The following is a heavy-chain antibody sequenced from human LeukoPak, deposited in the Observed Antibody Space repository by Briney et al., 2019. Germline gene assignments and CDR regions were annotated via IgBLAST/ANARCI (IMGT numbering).Heavy chain of an antibody. J-gene: IGHJ4*02. CDR3: AKDGLYYDGSEHVYYFDS. CDR1: GLTFGGLA. CDR2: IIYSGGAT. V-gene: IGHV3-23*01. Sequence: GGSLGLSLPASGLTFGGLAMTGVPRAPGRGLELFASIIYSGGATYYADSVKGRFTISRDNSKNTLYLQMNSLRAEDTALYYCAKDGLYYDGSEHVYYFDSWGQGTLVTVSS. D-gene: IGHD3-22*01.